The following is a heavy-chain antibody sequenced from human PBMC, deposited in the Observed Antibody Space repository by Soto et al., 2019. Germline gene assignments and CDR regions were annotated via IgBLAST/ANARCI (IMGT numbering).Heavy chain of an antibody. CDR1: GGTFSSYA. V-gene: IGHV1-69*13. J-gene: IGHJ4*02. Sequence: SVKVSCKASGGTFSSYAISWVRQAPGQGLXWMGGIIXIXGXXXYXXXFQGRVTITADESTSTAYMELSSLRSEDTAVYYCARQRDLDWNLDYWGQGTLVTVSS. D-gene: IGHD1-1*01. CDR2: IIXIXGXX. CDR3: ARQRDLDWNLDY.